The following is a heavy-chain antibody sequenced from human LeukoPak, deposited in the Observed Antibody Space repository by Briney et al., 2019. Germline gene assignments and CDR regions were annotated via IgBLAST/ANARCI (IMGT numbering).Heavy chain of an antibody. CDR3: ARDLAAAGAKLDY. V-gene: IGHV3-33*08. D-gene: IGHD6-13*01. J-gene: IGHJ4*02. Sequence: GGSLRLSCAASGFTFSSYWMSWVRQAPGKGLEWVAVIWYDGSNKYYADSVKGRFTISRDNSKNTLYLQMNSLRAEDTAVYYCARDLAAAGAKLDYWGQGTLVTVSS. CDR1: GFTFSSYW. CDR2: IWYDGSNK.